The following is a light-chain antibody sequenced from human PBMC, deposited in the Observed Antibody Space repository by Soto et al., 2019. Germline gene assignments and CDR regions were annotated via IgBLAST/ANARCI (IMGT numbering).Light chain of an antibody. Sequence: DIQMTQSPFTLSASVGDRVTITCRASQDISVWLAWYQQKPGKAPKYLIHSASSLQSGVPSTFSGSGSGTEFTLTISSLQPDDFATYYCQQFYSFSRTFGQGTKVDIK. V-gene: IGKV1-5*01. CDR2: SAS. CDR3: QQFYSFSRT. J-gene: IGKJ1*01. CDR1: QDISVW.